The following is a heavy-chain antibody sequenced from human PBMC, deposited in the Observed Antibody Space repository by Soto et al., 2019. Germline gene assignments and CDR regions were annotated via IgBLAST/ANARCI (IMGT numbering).Heavy chain of an antibody. J-gene: IGHJ4*02. D-gene: IGHD3-10*01. CDR3: AKDSNYHFDY. CDR2: ILYDGSNK. Sequence: QVQLVESGGGVVQPGRSLRLSCAASGFTFSSYGMHWVRQAPGKGLEWVAVILYDGSNKYYADSVKGRFTISRDNSKNTLYLQMNSLRAEDTAVYYCAKDSNYHFDYWGQGTLVTVSS. CDR1: GFTFSSYG. V-gene: IGHV3-30*18.